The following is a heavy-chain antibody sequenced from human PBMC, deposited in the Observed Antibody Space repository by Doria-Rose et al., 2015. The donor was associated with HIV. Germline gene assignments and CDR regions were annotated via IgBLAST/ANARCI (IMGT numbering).Heavy chain of an antibody. Sequence: QVQLVESGPVLVKPTETLTLTCTVSGVSLSSPGMGMSWIRQPPGKALEWLANIFSDDERSYKTSLKSRLTISRCTSKCQVVLTMTDMDPVDTATYYCARKKSSRWYHKYYFDFWGQGTLVFVSA. CDR2: IFSDDER. J-gene: IGHJ4*02. CDR1: GVSLSSPGMG. V-gene: IGHV2-26*01. CDR3: ARKKSSRWYHKYYFDF. D-gene: IGHD6-13*01.